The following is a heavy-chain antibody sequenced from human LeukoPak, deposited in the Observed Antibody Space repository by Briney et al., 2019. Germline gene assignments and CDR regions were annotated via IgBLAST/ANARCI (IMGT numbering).Heavy chain of an antibody. CDR1: GFIFSSSG. J-gene: IGHJ4*02. Sequence: GGTLRLSCAASGFIFSSSGMSWVRQAPGKGLEWVSTISDNGGSTYYPDSVKGRFTISRDNSKNTLYLQMNSLRAEDTAVYYCAKGAYYDLWGQGTLVTVSS. D-gene: IGHD3-22*01. V-gene: IGHV3-23*01. CDR2: ISDNGGST. CDR3: AKGAYYDL.